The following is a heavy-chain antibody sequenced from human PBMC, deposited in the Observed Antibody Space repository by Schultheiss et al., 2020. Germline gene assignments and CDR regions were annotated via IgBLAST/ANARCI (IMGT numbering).Heavy chain of an antibody. D-gene: IGHD3-10*01. CDR2: IDGYSGDT. V-gene: IGHV1-18*01. CDR3: ARDRHTGDY. J-gene: IGHJ4*02. CDR1: GYTFGSYG. Sequence: GESLKISCKASGYTFGSYGICWIRQAPGQGLEWMAWIDGYSGDTKFSQKFQDRLIMTTDESTSTAYMELRSLTSDDTAVYYCARDRHTGDYWGQGTLVTVSS.